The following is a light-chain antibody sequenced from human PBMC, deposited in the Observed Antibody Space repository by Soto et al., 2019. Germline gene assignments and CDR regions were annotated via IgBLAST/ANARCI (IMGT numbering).Light chain of an antibody. Sequence: QSALTQPRSVAGSPGQSVTLSCTGTSSDVGGYNYVSWYQQHPGKAPKLMIYDVSKGPSGVPDRFSGSKSGNSASLTISGLQADEEFYYYGCSYAGSYTFGVVFGGGAKLTVL. V-gene: IGLV2-11*01. CDR2: DVS. CDR3: CSYAGSYTFGVV. J-gene: IGLJ2*01. CDR1: SSDVGGYNY.